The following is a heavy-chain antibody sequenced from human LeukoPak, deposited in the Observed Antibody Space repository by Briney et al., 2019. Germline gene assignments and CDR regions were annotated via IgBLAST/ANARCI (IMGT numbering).Heavy chain of an antibody. CDR1: GGSISSYY. V-gene: IGHV4-59*01. Sequence: KPSETLSLTCTVSGGSISSYYWGWIRQPPGKGLEWIGYIYYSGSTNYNPSLKSRVTISVDTSKNQFSLKLSSVTAADTAVYYCARGYYDSSGYYPIPFDYWGQGTLVTVSS. CDR3: ARGYYDSSGYYPIPFDY. CDR2: IYYSGST. D-gene: IGHD3-22*01. J-gene: IGHJ4*02.